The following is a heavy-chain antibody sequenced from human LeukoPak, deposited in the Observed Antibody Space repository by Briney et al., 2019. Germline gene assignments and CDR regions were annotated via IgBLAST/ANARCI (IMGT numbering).Heavy chain of an antibody. V-gene: IGHV1-2*02. D-gene: IGHD2-15*01. CDR3: ARAPDCRCGSCWGHIGY. J-gene: IGHJ4*02. Sequence: ASVKVSCKASGYTFTGYYMHWVRQAPGQGLEWMGWINPSSGGTNYAQKFQGRVTMTRDTSISTAYMELSRLRSDATAVYYCARAPDCRCGSCWGHIGYWGQGTLVTVSS. CDR2: INPSSGGT. CDR1: GYTFTGYY.